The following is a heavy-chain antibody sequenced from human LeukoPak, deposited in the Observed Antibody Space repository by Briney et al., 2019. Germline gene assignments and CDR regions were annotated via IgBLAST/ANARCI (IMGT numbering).Heavy chain of an antibody. CDR3: ARHRDWVPDY. V-gene: IGHV5-51*01. Sequence: GESLKISCKGFGYTFTSYWIGWVRQMPGKGLEWMGIIYPGDSDTRHSPSLQGQVTISADKSISTAYLQWSSLKASDTAMYHCARHRDWVPDYWGQGTLVTVSS. D-gene: IGHD3/OR15-3a*01. J-gene: IGHJ4*02. CDR2: IYPGDSDT. CDR1: GYTFTSYW.